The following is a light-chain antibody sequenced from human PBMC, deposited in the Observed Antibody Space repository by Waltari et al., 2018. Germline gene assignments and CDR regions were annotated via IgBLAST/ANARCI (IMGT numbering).Light chain of an antibody. J-gene: IGKJ3*01. Sequence: DIVMTQSPDSLAVSLGERATINCKSSQSILYSSNNKNYLAWYQQKPGQPPKLLIYWSSTRESGVPDRFSGSGSGTDFTLTISSLQAEDVAVYYCQHYYSIPRTFGPGTKVEIK. V-gene: IGKV4-1*01. CDR1: QSILYSSNNKNY. CDR2: WSS. CDR3: QHYYSIPRT.